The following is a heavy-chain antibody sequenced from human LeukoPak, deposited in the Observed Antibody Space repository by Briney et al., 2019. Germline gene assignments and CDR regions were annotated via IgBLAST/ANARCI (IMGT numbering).Heavy chain of an antibody. J-gene: IGHJ6*03. CDR3: ARAFVEVPAAILGVFYYYYMDV. CDR1: GYTFTSYD. Sequence: ASVKVSCKASGYTFTSYDINWVRQATGQGLEWMGWMNPNSGNTGYAQKFQGRVTMTRNTSISTAYMELSSLRSEDTAVYYCARAFVEVPAAILGVFYYYYMDVWGKGTTVTVSS. CDR2: MNPNSGNT. D-gene: IGHD2-2*01. V-gene: IGHV1-8*01.